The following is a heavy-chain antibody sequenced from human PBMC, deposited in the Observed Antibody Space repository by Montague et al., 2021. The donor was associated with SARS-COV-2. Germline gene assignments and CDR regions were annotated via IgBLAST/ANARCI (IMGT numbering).Heavy chain of an antibody. CDR2: INHSGST. J-gene: IGHJ5*02. V-gene: IGHV4-34*01. CDR3: ARGPRITMIVVVITDIWFDP. Sequence: SETLSLTCAVYGGSFSGYYWSRICQPPGKGLEWIWEINHSGSTNYNPSLKSRVTISVDTSKNQFSLKLSSVTAADTAVYYCARGPRITMIVVVITDIWFDPWGQGTLVTVSS. D-gene: IGHD3-22*01. CDR1: GGSFSGYY.